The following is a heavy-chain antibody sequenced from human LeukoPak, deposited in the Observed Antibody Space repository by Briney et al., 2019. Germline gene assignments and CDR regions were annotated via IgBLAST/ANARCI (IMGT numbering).Heavy chain of an antibody. Sequence: GASVKVSCKASGYTFTAYYIHWVRQAPGQGLEWMGWINPNSGGTNYAQKFQGRVTMTRDTSISTACMELSRLRSDDTAVYYCARDLFLFGGYWGQGTLVTVSS. V-gene: IGHV1-2*02. CDR1: GYTFTAYY. D-gene: IGHD3-10*02. CDR2: INPNSGGT. J-gene: IGHJ4*02. CDR3: ARDLFLFGGY.